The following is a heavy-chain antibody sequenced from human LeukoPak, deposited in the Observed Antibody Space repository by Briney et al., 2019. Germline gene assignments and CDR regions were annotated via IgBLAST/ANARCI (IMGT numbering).Heavy chain of an antibody. CDR2: IKQDGSKK. CDR3: TRVGYIDEGIDY. D-gene: IGHD5-24*01. Sequence: GGSMRLSCVASGFPFSSYWMTWVRQAPGKGLEWVANIKQDGSKKSYVDSVKGRFTISRDNAKNSLYLQMNSLRAEDTAIYYCTRVGYIDEGIDYWGQGTLVTVSS. CDR1: GFPFSSYW. J-gene: IGHJ4*02. V-gene: IGHV3-7*04.